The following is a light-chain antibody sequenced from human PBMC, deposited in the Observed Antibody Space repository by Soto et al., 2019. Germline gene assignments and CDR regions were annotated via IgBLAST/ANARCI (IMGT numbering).Light chain of an antibody. Sequence: EIVLTQSPGTLSLSPGERATLSCRASQSISSSYLAWHQQKPGQAPRVLIYVASSRATGIPDRFSGSGSGTDFTLTISRLEPEDFAVYFCQQYGNPPPNAFGQGTKVEI. CDR2: VAS. V-gene: IGKV3-20*01. CDR1: QSISSSY. J-gene: IGKJ2*01. CDR3: QQYGNPPPNA.